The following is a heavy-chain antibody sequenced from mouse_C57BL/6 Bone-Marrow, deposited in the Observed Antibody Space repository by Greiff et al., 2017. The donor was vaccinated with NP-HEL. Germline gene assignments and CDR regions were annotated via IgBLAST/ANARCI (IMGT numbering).Heavy chain of an antibody. CDR3: TTVGLLPVGFAY. Sequence: VQLQQSGAELVRPGASVKLSCTASGFNIKDDYMHWVKQRPEQGLEWIGWIDPENGDTEYATKFQGKATITADTSSNTAYLQLSSLTSEDTAVYYCTTVGLLPVGFAYWGQGTLVTVSA. CDR2: IDPENGDT. CDR1: GFNIKDDY. D-gene: IGHD2-13*01. J-gene: IGHJ3*01. V-gene: IGHV14-4*01.